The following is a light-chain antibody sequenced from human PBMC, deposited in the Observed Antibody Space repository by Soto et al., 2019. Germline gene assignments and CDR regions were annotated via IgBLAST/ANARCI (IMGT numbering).Light chain of an antibody. CDR3: SSYAGSSLV. Sequence: QSVLTQPPSASGSPGQSVTISCTGTSSDVGGYSYVSWYQQHPGKAPKLIIYDVSKRPSGVPDRFSGSKSGNTASLTVSGLQAEDEADYYCSSYAGSSLVFGTGTKVTVL. V-gene: IGLV2-8*01. CDR1: SSDVGGYSY. J-gene: IGLJ1*01. CDR2: DVS.